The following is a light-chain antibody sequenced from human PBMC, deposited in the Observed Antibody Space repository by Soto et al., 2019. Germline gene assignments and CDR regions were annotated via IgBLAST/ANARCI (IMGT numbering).Light chain of an antibody. CDR2: GAS. CDR1: QSVSNNY. V-gene: IGKV3-20*01. CDR3: QQYYSCPLT. J-gene: IGKJ4*01. Sequence: EIVLTQSPGTLSLSPGGRATLSCRASQSVSNNYLAWYQQKPGQAPRLLIYGASNRATGIPDRFSGSGSGTDFTLTISCLQSEDFATYYCQQYYSCPLTFGGGTKVDIK.